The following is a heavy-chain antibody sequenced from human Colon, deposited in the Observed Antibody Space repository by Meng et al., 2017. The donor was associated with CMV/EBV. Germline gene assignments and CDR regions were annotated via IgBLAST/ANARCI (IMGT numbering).Heavy chain of an antibody. CDR2: ISGISGIVGST. D-gene: IGHD3-16*01. J-gene: IGHJ4*02. V-gene: IGHV3-23*01. Sequence: GGSLRLSCAASGFTFGNYAMTWVRQAPGKGLEWVSTISGISGIVGSTFYADSVKGRFTISRDNSRNILNLQMDSLRAEDTAVYYCARRGTGGRSFDYWGQGTLVTVSS. CDR3: ARRGTGGRSFDY. CDR1: GFTFGNYA.